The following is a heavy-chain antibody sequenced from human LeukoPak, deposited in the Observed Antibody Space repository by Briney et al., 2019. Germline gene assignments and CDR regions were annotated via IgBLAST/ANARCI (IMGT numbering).Heavy chain of an antibody. Sequence: GGSLRLSCAASGFTFSSYAMSWVRQAPGKGLEWVAVISYDGSNKYYADSVKGRFTISRDNSKNTLYLQMNSLRAEDTAVYYCAKDLHSSGWYNWFDPWGQGTLVTVSS. CDR2: ISYDGSNK. V-gene: IGHV3-30*18. D-gene: IGHD6-19*01. CDR1: GFTFSSYA. CDR3: AKDLHSSGWYNWFDP. J-gene: IGHJ5*02.